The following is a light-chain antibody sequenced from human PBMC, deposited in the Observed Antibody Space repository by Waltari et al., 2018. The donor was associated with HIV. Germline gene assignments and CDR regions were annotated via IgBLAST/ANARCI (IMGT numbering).Light chain of an antibody. CDR1: RSDVGGYNY. V-gene: IGLV2-8*01. CDR2: EVS. Sequence: QSALTQPPSAYGSAGQSVTISCTGTRSDVGGYNYVSWYQQHPGKAPKLMIFEVSKRPSGVPDRFSGSKSGNTASLTVSGLQAEDEADYFCSSYAGSNNWVFGGGTKLTVL. CDR3: SSYAGSNNWV. J-gene: IGLJ2*01.